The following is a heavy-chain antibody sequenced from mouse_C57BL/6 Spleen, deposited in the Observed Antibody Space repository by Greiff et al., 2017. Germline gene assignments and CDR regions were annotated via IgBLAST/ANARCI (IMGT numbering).Heavy chain of an antibody. CDR2: ISDGGSYT. CDR3: ASADYGVFGSYGY. CDR1: GFTFSSYA. Sequence: EVQLMESGGGLVKPGGSLKLSCAASGFTFSSYAMSWVRQTPEKRLEWVATISDGGSYTYYPDNVKGRFTISRANAKNNLYLQRSHLKSEDTARYYCASADYGVFGSYGYWGQGTLVTVSA. J-gene: IGHJ3*02. V-gene: IGHV5-4*01. D-gene: IGHD2-4*01.